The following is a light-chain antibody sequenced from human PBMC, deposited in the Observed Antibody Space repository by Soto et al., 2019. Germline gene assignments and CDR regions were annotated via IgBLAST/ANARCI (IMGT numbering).Light chain of an antibody. J-gene: IGLJ3*02. CDR3: CSYAGSHTWV. CDR2: EVS. CDR1: SSDVASYNL. V-gene: IGLV2-23*02. Sequence: QSALTQPASVSGSPGQSITISCTGTSSDVASYNLVSWYQQHPGKAPKLMIYEVSKRPSGVSNRFFGSKSGNTASLTISGLQAEDEADYYCCSYAGSHTWVFGGGTKLTVL.